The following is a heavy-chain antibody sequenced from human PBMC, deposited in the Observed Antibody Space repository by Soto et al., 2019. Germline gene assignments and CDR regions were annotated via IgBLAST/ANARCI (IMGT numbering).Heavy chain of an antibody. J-gene: IGHJ5*02. Sequence: QITLKESGPTLVEPTQTLTLACTFSGFSLSTSGEGVGWIRQPPGKALEWLAVTFWNDDKRYSPSLRSRLSITKYSSKNAVVLTMTNMDPVDTATYYCARRRGATATGGAFDPWGQGTLVTLSS. D-gene: IGHD4-17*01. CDR2: TFWNDDK. V-gene: IGHV2-5*01. CDR1: GFSLSTSGEG. CDR3: ARRRGATATGGAFDP.